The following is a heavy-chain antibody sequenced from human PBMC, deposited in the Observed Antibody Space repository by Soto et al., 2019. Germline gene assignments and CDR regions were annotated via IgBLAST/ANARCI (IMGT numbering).Heavy chain of an antibody. CDR1: GFTFSSYA. CDR3: AKAVGYCSSTSCYVYWYFDL. CDR2: ISGSGGST. Sequence: EVQLLESGGGLVQPGGSLRLSCAASGFTFSSYAMSWVRQAPGKGLEWVSAISGSGGSTYYADSVKGRFTISRDNSKNTLYLQMNSLRVEDTAVYYCAKAVGYCSSTSCYVYWYFDLWGRGTLVTVSS. V-gene: IGHV3-23*01. J-gene: IGHJ2*01. D-gene: IGHD2-2*01.